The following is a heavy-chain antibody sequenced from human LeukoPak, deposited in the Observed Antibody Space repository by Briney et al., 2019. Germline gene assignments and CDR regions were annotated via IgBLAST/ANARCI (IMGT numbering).Heavy chain of an antibody. J-gene: IGHJ5*02. D-gene: IGHD3-10*01. CDR3: ARGDRQLGFGELLYRYWFDP. CDR2: MNPNSGNT. Sequence: ASVKVSCKASGYTFTSYDINWVRQATGQGLEWMGWMNPNSGNTGYAQKFQGRVTMTRNTSISTAYMELSSLRSEDTAVYYCARGDRQLGFGELLYRYWFDPWGREPWSPSPQ. CDR1: GYTFTSYD. V-gene: IGHV1-8*01.